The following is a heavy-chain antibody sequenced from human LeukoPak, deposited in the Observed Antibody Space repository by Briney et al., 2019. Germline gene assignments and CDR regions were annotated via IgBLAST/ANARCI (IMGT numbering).Heavy chain of an antibody. CDR2: INPDGSQK. Sequence: GESLRLSCAASGFSFSGSWMNWVRQAPGKGLEWVANINPDGSQKRFVDSVMGRFTMSRDNAKNSLYLQMNSLRSEDTAVFYCAAWTDRGYNFWGQGTLVAVSS. V-gene: IGHV3-7*01. CDR3: AAWTDRGYNF. J-gene: IGHJ4*02. CDR1: GFSFSGSW. D-gene: IGHD5-24*01.